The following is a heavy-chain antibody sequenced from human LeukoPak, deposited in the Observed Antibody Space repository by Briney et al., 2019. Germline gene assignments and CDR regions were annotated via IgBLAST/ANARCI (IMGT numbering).Heavy chain of an antibody. J-gene: IGHJ4*02. D-gene: IGHD4-23*01. CDR2: IYYGGST. CDR3: ARVRWYYFDY. CDR1: GGSISSGDYY. V-gene: IGHV4-30-4*01. Sequence: SETLSLTCTVSGGSISSGDYYWSWIRQPPGKGLEWIGYIYYGGSTYYNPSLKSRVTISVDTSKNQFSLKLSSVTAADTAVYYCARVRWYYFDYWGQGTLVTVSS.